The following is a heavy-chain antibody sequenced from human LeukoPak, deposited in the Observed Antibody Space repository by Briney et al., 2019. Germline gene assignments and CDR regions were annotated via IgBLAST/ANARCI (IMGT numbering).Heavy chain of an antibody. J-gene: IGHJ3*02. CDR2: ISYDGSNK. Sequence: GGSLRPSCAASGFTFSSYAMHWVRQAPGKGLEWVAVISYDGSNKYYADSVKGRFTISRDNSKNTLYLQMNSLRAEDTAVYYCASPMTFMVRGLHGIDGFNIWGQGTMVTVSS. CDR3: ASPMTFMVRGLHGIDGFNI. V-gene: IGHV3-30-3*01. D-gene: IGHD3-10*01. CDR1: GFTFSSYA.